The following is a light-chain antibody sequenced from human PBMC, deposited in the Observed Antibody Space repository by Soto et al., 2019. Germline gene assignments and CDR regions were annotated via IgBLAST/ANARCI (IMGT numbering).Light chain of an antibody. CDR1: QSISSW. Sequence: DIQMTQSPSTLSASVGDRVTITCRASQSISSWLAWYQQKPGKAPKLLIYKASSLESGVPSRFSGSGPGTAFTLTISSLQPDDFATYYCQQYNSPLTFGGGTKVDIK. CDR2: KAS. CDR3: QQYNSPLT. V-gene: IGKV1-5*03. J-gene: IGKJ4*01.